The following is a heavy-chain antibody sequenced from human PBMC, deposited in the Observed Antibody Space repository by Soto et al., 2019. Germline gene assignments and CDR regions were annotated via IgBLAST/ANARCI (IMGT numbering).Heavy chain of an antibody. V-gene: IGHV4-59*01. Sequence: SETLSLTCTVSGGSISSYYWSWIRQPPGKGLEWIGYIYYSGSTNYNPSLKSRVTISVDTSKNQFSLKLISVTAADTAVYYCARARGYSYGYPFDYWGQGTLVTVS. CDR3: ARARGYSYGYPFDY. D-gene: IGHD5-18*01. CDR1: GGSISSYY. J-gene: IGHJ4*02. CDR2: IYYSGST.